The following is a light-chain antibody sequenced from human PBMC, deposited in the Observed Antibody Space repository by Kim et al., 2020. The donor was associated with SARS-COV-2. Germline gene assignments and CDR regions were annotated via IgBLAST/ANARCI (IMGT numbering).Light chain of an antibody. CDR3: MQALQTPWT. CDR1: QSLLHSNGYNY. V-gene: IGKV2-28*01. J-gene: IGKJ1*01. Sequence: DIVMTQSPLSLPVTPGEPASISCRSSQSLLHSNGYNYLDWYLQKPGQSPQLLIYSGSNRASGVPDRFSGSGSGTDFTLKISRVEAEDVGFYYCMQALQTPWTFGQGTKVDIK. CDR2: SGS.